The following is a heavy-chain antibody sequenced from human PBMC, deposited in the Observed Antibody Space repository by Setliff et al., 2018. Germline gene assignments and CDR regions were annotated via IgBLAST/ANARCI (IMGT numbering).Heavy chain of an antibody. V-gene: IGHV4-4*07. Sequence: KPSETLSLTCTVSGGSLSSFYWSWIRQPAGKGLEWVGRLHTSGSTNYNPSLKSRVTISVDTSKNRFSLNLSSVTAADTAVYFCARDNTIVGATDYWGQGILVTVSS. CDR3: ARDNTIVGATDY. CDR1: GGSLSSFY. J-gene: IGHJ4*02. D-gene: IGHD1-26*01. CDR2: LHTSGST.